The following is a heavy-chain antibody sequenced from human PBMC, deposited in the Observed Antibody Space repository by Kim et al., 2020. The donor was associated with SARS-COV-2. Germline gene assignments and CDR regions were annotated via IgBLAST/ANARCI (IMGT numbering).Heavy chain of an antibody. Sequence: AQKIQGRVTMTSDTSTSAVYMERSSLRSEDTAVYYCAREVGYQSQMATDYWGQGTLVTVSS. D-gene: IGHD2-2*01. V-gene: IGHV1-46*01. CDR3: AREVGYQSQMATDY. J-gene: IGHJ4*02.